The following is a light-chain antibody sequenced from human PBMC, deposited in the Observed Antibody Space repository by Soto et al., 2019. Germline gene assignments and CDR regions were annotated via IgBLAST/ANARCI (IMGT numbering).Light chain of an antibody. J-gene: IGKJ1*01. CDR3: QKYGNFWT. CDR1: QSVSSN. Sequence: EIVMTQSPATLSVSPGERATLSCRASQSVSSNLAWYQQKPGQAPRLLIYGASSRATGIPDKFSGSGSGTDFTLTIDGLEPEDFAVYYCQKYGNFWTFGQGTKVDIK. CDR2: GAS. V-gene: IGKV3-20*01.